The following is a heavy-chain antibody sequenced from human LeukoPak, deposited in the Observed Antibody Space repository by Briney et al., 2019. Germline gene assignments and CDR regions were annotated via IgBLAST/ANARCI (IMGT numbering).Heavy chain of an antibody. D-gene: IGHD3-22*01. Sequence: GGSLRLSCAASGFTFSSYWMSWVRQAPGKGLEWVANIKKDGSEKYYVDSVKGRFTISRDNSKNTLYLEMNSLRVEDTALYYCANGPTSSGYFSYFDYWGQGTPVTVSS. J-gene: IGHJ4*02. V-gene: IGHV3-7*01. CDR1: GFTFSSYW. CDR3: ANGPTSSGYFSYFDY. CDR2: IKKDGSEK.